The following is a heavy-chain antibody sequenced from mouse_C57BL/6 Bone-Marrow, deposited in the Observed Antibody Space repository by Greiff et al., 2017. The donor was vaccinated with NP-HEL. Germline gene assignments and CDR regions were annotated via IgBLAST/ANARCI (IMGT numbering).Heavy chain of an antibody. J-gene: IGHJ2*01. CDR1: GYAFTNYL. V-gene: IGHV1-54*01. Sequence: QVQLQQPGAELVRPGTSVKVSCKASGYAFTNYLIEWVKQRPGQGLEWIGVINPGSGGTNYNEKFKGKATLTADKSSSTAYMQLSSLTSEDSAVYFCARSPYYFDYWGQGTTLTVSS. CDR2: INPGSGGT. CDR3: ARSPYYFDY.